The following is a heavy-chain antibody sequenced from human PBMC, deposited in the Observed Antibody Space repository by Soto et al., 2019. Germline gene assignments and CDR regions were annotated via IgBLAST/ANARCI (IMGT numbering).Heavy chain of an antibody. D-gene: IGHD1-1*01. CDR2: IYYSGST. CDR3: ARPTNPGTSDAFDI. J-gene: IGHJ3*02. Sequence: QLQLQESGPGLVKPSETLSLTCTVSGGSISGGSYYWGWIRQPPGKGLEWIGSIYYSGSTYHNPSLKSRVTISVDMAKNQFSLKLRSVTAADTAVYYCARPTNPGTSDAFDIWGQGTMVTAFS. V-gene: IGHV4-39*01. CDR1: GGSISGGSYY.